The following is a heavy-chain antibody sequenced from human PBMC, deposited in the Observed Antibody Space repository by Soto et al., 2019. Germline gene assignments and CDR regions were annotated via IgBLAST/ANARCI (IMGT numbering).Heavy chain of an antibody. Sequence: EVQLVESGGALVEPGGSLRLSCAASEFTFTNAWMSWVRQAPGKGLEWVGRIKSKTAGGTTDYAAPVQGRFTISRDESRNTLYLQMNSLKTEDTAVYYCTSLYYGHWGQGTLVTVSS. V-gene: IGHV3-15*02. D-gene: IGHD4-17*01. CDR3: TSLYYGH. CDR1: EFTFTNAW. CDR2: IKSKTAGGTT. J-gene: IGHJ4*02.